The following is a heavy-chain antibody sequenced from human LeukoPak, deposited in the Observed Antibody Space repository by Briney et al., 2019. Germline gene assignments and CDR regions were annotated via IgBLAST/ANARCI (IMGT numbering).Heavy chain of an antibody. J-gene: IGHJ4*02. CDR1: GFTFDDYA. V-gene: IGHV3-9*01. CDR3: AKARVSGWLVLGFDY. D-gene: IGHD6-19*01. CDR2: ISWNSGSI. Sequence: PGRSLRLSCAASGFTFDDYAMHWVRQAPGKGLEWVSGISWNSGSIGYADSVKGRFTISRDNAKNSLYLQMNSLRAEDTALYYCAKARVSGWLVLGFDYWGQGTLVTVSS.